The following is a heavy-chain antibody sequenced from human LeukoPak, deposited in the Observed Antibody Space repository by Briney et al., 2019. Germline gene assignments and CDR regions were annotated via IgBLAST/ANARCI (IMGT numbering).Heavy chain of an antibody. D-gene: IGHD2-2*01. CDR1: GFTFSSYW. V-gene: IGHV3-74*01. CDR2: IKPDGSTT. J-gene: IGHJ5*02. CDR3: ARGPAAMGWFDP. Sequence: GGSLRLSCVASGFTFSSYWMHWVRQAPGKGLVWVSRIKPDGSTTDYADSVKGRFTISRDNAENTLFLQMNSLRPEDTAVYSCARGPAAMGWFDPWGQGTLVTVSS.